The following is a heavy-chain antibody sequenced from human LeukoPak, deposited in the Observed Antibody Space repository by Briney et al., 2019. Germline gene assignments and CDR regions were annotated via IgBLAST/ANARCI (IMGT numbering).Heavy chain of an antibody. CDR1: GYTFTGYY. J-gene: IGHJ6*03. CDR3: ARVVRFHYYMDV. D-gene: IGHD3-3*01. CDR2: INPNSGGT. V-gene: IGHV1-2*02. Sequence: GASVTVSCKASGYTFTGYYMHWVRQAPGQGLEWMGWINPNSGGTNYAQKFQSRVTMTRDTSISTAYMELSRLRSDDTAVYYCARVVRFHYYMDVWGKGTTVTVSS.